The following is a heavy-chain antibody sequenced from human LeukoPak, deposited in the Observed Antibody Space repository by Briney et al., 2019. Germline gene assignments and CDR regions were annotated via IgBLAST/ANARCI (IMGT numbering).Heavy chain of an antibody. D-gene: IGHD6-19*01. J-gene: IGHJ4*02. CDR2: INPSGGST. CDR3: ATIAVAGTWDFDY. Sequence: ASAKVSCKASGYTFTSYYMHWVRQAPGQGLEWMGIINPSGGSTSYAQKFQGRVTMTRDTSTSTVYMELSSLRSEDTAVYYCATIAVAGTWDFDYWGQGTLVTVSS. V-gene: IGHV1-46*01. CDR1: GYTFTSYY.